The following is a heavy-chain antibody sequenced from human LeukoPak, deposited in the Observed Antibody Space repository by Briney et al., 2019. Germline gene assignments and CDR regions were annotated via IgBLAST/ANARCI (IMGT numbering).Heavy chain of an antibody. V-gene: IGHV1-69*01. CDR3: ARDDRSGYDYPFAY. CDR1: GGTFSSYA. J-gene: IGHJ4*02. Sequence: ASVTVSCTASGGTFSSYAISWVRQAPGQGLEWMGGIIPIFGTANYAQKFQGRVTITADESTSTAYMELSSLRSEDTAVYYCARDDRSGYDYPFAYWAREPWSPSPQ. CDR2: IIPIFGTA. D-gene: IGHD5-12*01.